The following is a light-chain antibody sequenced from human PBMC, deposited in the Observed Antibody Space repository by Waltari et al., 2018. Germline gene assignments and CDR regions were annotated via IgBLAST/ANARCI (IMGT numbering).Light chain of an antibody. CDR3: QQYNSYSLLT. CDR1: QSIRNW. J-gene: IGKJ4*01. V-gene: IGKV1-5*03. CDR2: KAS. Sequence: DIQMTQSPSTLSASVGDRFTITCRASQSIRNWLAWYQQKPGKAPKPLIYKASTLESGVPSRFSGSGSWTEFTLTISSLKPDDFATYYCQQYNSYSLLTFGGGTKVEIK.